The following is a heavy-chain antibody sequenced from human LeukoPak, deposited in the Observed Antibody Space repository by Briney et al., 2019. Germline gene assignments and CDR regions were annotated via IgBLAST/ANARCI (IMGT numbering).Heavy chain of an antibody. CDR3: AREIGYCSSTSCYYYYYYMDV. J-gene: IGHJ6*03. CDR1: GGSISSYY. D-gene: IGHD2-2*01. Sequence: SETLSLTCTVSGGSISSYYWSWTRQPAGKGLEWIGRIYTSGSTNYNPSLKSRVTISVDKSKNQFSLKLSSVTAADTAVYYCAREIGYCSSTSCYYYYYYMDVWGKGTTVTVSS. CDR2: IYTSGST. V-gene: IGHV4-4*07.